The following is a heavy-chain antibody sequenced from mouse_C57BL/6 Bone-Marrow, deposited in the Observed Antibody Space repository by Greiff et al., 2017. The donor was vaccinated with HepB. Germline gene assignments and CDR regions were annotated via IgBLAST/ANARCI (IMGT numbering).Heavy chain of an antibody. V-gene: IGHV8-8*01. CDR3: ARIGRGFYYDYDGWFAY. J-gene: IGHJ3*01. Sequence: QVQLKESGPGILQPSQTLSLTCSFSGFSLSTFGMGVGWIRQPSGKGLEWLAHIWWDDDKYYNPALKSRLTISKDTSKNQVFLKIANVDTADTATYYCARIGRGFYYDYDGWFAYWGQGTLVTVSA. CDR2: IWWDDDK. CDR1: GFSLSTFGMG. D-gene: IGHD2-4*01.